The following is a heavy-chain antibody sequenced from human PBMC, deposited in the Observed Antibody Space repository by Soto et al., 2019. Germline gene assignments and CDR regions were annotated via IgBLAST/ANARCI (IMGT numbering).Heavy chain of an antibody. J-gene: IGHJ6*02. Sequence: SETLSLTCAVYGGSFSGYYWSCIRQPPGKGLEWIGEINPSGSTNYNPSLKSRVTISVDTSKNQFSLKLSSVTAADTAVYYCARATGYSSSWYPYYYYGMDVWGQGTTVTVSS. CDR1: GGSFSGYY. V-gene: IGHV4-34*01. CDR2: INPSGST. CDR3: ARATGYSSSWYPYYYYGMDV. D-gene: IGHD6-13*01.